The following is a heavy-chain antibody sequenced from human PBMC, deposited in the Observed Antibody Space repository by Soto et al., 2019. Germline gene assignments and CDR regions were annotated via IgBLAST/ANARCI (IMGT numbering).Heavy chain of an antibody. V-gene: IGHV4-4*02. CDR1: GGSISSSKW. D-gene: IGHD1-26*01. J-gene: IGHJ6*02. CDR2: IYHSGTT. Sequence: QVQLQESGPGLVKPSGTLSLTCAVSGGSISSSKWWSWVRQPPGKGLEWIGEIYHSGTTNYNPSLQSRVTISVDKYKNARSLNLSSGTAADTAVYYCSRDPGGVAPYYYCGMDVWGQGTTVTVSS. CDR3: SRDPGGVAPYYYCGMDV.